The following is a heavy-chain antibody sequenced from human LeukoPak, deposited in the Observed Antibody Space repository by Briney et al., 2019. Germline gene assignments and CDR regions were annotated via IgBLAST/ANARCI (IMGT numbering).Heavy chain of an antibody. V-gene: IGHV3-20*04. CDR2: INWNGGST. CDR1: GFTFDDYG. J-gene: IGHJ4*02. Sequence: PGGSLRLSCAASGFTFDDYGMSWVRQAPGKGLEWVSGINWNGGSTGYADSVKGRFTISRDNAKNSLYLQMNSLRAEDTAVYYCASWVHDSSGYPRPGYIDYWGQGALVTVSS. CDR3: ASWVHDSSGYPRPGYIDY. D-gene: IGHD3-22*01.